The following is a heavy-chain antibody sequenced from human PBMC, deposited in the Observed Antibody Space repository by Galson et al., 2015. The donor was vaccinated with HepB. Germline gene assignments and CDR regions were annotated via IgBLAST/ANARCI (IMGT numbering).Heavy chain of an antibody. D-gene: IGHD6-19*01. CDR1: GYTFNTYY. V-gene: IGHV1-18*04. CDR2: ISAYNGNT. CDR3: ARGSQWLASYYCDY. Sequence: SVKVSCKASGYTFNTYYIIWVRQAPGQGLQWMGLISAYNGNTDYAQNFQGRVTMTTDTSTSTVYMELRGLTFDDTAVYYCARGSQWLASYYCDYWGQGTLVTVSS. J-gene: IGHJ4*02.